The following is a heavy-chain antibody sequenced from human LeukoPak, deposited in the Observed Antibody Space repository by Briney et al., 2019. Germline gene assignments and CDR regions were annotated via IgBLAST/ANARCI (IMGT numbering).Heavy chain of an antibody. V-gene: IGHV4-30-4*08. CDR1: GGSISGTTYY. CDR2: IFYSGST. D-gene: IGHD4-17*01. Sequence: SETLSLTCTVSGGSISGTTYYWGWIRQPPGKGLEWIGYIFYSGSTYYNPSLKSRVTISVDTSKNQFSLNLSSVTAADTAVYYCASGLTVTTNWGQGTLVTVSS. J-gene: IGHJ4*02. CDR3: ASGLTVTTN.